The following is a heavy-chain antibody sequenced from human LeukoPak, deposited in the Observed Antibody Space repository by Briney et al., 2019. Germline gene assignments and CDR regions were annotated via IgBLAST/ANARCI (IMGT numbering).Heavy chain of an antibody. D-gene: IGHD3-10*01. J-gene: IGHJ4*02. CDR2: ITSTSDTI. CDR1: GFPFSTYS. V-gene: IGHV3-48*01. CDR3: AREGLWFGEFYFDY. Sequence: GGSLRLSCVTSGFPFSTYSMNWVRQAPGKGLEWLSYITSTSDTIYYADSVKGRFTISRDNAKNSLYLQMNSLRAEDTAVYYCAREGLWFGEFYFDYWGQGTLVTVSS.